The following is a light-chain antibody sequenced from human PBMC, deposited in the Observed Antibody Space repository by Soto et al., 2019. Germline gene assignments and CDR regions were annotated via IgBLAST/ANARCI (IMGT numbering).Light chain of an antibody. J-gene: IGKJ1*01. V-gene: IGKV1-39*01. CDR1: QNIRSY. CDR3: QQSYSFPQT. CDR2: AAS. Sequence: DIQMTQSPSSLSASVGDRVTITCRASQNIRSYLNWYQQKPGKAPKLLIYAASTLHSGVPSRFSGSGSGTDFTLTISSLQPEDFATYYCQQSYSFPQTFGQGTKVEI.